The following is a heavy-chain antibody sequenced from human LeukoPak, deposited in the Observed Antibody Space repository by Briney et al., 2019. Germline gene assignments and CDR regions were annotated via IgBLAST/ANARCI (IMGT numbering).Heavy chain of an antibody. CDR1: GFTFDDYA. CDR3: AKLDGQREAFDI. D-gene: IGHD5-24*01. CDR2: ISWNSGSI. V-gene: IGHV3-9*01. J-gene: IGHJ3*02. Sequence: GGSLRLSCAASGFTFDDYAMHWVRQAPGKGLEWVSGISWNSGSIGYADSVKGRFTISRDNAKNSLYLQMNSLRAEDTALYYCAKLDGQREAFDIWGQGTVVTVSS.